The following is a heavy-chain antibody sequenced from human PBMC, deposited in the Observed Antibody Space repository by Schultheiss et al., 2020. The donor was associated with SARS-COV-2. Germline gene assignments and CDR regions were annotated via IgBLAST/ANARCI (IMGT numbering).Heavy chain of an antibody. CDR3: ARVGYSSTWMTFDY. J-gene: IGHJ4*02. CDR2: IYYSGST. CDR1: GGSISSSSYY. Sequence: SETLSLTCTVSGGSISSSSYYWSWIRQSPGRGLEWIGYIYYSGSTNYNPSLKSRVTLSVDTSKNQFSLKLSSVTAADTAVYYCARVGYSSTWMTFDYWGQGTLVTVSS. V-gene: IGHV4-61*01. D-gene: IGHD6-13*01.